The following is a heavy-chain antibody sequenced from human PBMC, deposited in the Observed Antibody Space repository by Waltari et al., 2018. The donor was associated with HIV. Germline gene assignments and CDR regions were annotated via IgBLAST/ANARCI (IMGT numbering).Heavy chain of an antibody. J-gene: IGHJ4*02. Sequence: EVQLLESGGGLVQPGGSLRLSCAASGFTFSRYSMSWVPQAPGKGLEWVSAISGSGGSTYYADSVKGRFTISRDNSKNTLYLQMNSLRAEDTAVYYCAKDPPWGDYPLDYWGQGTLVTVSS. CDR1: GFTFSRYS. CDR3: AKDPPWGDYPLDY. CDR2: ISGSGGST. V-gene: IGHV3-23*01. D-gene: IGHD4-17*01.